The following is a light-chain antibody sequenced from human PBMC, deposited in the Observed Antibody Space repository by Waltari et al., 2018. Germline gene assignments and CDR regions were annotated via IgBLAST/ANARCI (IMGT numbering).Light chain of an antibody. CDR1: QGIGNN. V-gene: IGKV1-27*01. Sequence: IQMPQSPSSLSASVGDRVTITCRASQGIGNNLVWYQQKPGKVPKVLIYAASTLQSGVPSRFSGSGSGTDFTLTISSLQPEDVATYYCQKYNTALPELTFGGGTKVEIK. J-gene: IGKJ4*01. CDR2: AAS. CDR3: QKYNTALPELT.